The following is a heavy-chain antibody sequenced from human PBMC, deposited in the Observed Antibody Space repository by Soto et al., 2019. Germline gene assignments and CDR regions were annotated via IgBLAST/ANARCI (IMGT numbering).Heavy chain of an antibody. D-gene: IGHD6-19*01. J-gene: IGHJ4*02. V-gene: IGHV3-30-3*01. CDR2: ISYDGSNK. CDR3: ARAWLRIAVAGTGVDY. Sequence: GGSLRLSCAASGFTFSSYAMHWVRQAPGKWLEWVAVISYDGSNKYYADAVKGRFTISRDNSENTLYLQMNSLRAEDTAVYYCARAWLRIAVAGTGVDYWGQGTLVTVSS. CDR1: GFTFSSYA.